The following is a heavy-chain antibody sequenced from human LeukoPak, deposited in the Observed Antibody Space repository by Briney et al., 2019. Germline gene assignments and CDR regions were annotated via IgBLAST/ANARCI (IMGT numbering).Heavy chain of an antibody. D-gene: IGHD6-13*01. V-gene: IGHV4-30-4*08. CDR3: ARDFGLAAAGTFDY. Sequence: SETQSLTCTVSGGSISSGDYYWSWIRQPPGKGLEWIGYIYYSGSTYYNPSLKSRVTISVDTSKNQFSLKLSSVTAADTAVYYCARDFGLAAAGTFDYWGQGTLVTVSS. J-gene: IGHJ4*02. CDR2: IYYSGST. CDR1: GGSISSGDYY.